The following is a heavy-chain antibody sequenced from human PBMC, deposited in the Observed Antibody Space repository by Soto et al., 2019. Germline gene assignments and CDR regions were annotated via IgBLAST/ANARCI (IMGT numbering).Heavy chain of an antibody. Sequence: QVQLVESGGGVVQPGRSLRLSCAASGFTFSSYGMHWVRQAPGKGLEWVAVICYDGSNKYYADSVKGRFTISRDNSKNTLYLQMKNLRAEETAVYYCACDGVEQGPASQHWGQGTLVTVSS. V-gene: IGHV3-33*01. D-gene: IGHD6-6*01. J-gene: IGHJ1*01. CDR3: ACDGVEQGPASQH. CDR2: ICYDGSNK. CDR1: GFTFSSYG.